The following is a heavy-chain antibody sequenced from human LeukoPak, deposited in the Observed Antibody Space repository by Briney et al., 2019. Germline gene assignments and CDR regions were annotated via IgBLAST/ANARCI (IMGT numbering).Heavy chain of an antibody. V-gene: IGHV4-34*01. J-gene: IGHJ6*03. D-gene: IGHD3-10*01. CDR3: ARGITMVRGVIGPGNYYMDV. Sequence: SSETLSLTCAVYGGSFSGYYWSWIRQPPGKGLEWFGEINHSGSTNYNPSLKSRVTISVDTSKNQFSLKLSSVTAADTAVYYCARGITMVRGVIGPGNYYMDVWGKGTTVTVSS. CDR2: INHSGST. CDR1: GGSFSGYY.